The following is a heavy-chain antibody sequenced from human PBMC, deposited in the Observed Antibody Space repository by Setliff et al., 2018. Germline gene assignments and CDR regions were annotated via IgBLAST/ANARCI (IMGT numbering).Heavy chain of an antibody. CDR3: ARGGGRIRQLGATGVHTFDI. Sequence: PSETLSLTCSVSGGSISSYYWSWIRQPPGKGLEWIGYIYTRGSTNYNPSLQSRVTISVDTAKKQFSLKLNSVTAADTAIYYCARGGGRIRQLGATGVHTFDIWGQGTMVT. CDR1: GGSISSYY. CDR2: IYTRGST. V-gene: IGHV4-4*08. J-gene: IGHJ3*02. D-gene: IGHD1-1*01.